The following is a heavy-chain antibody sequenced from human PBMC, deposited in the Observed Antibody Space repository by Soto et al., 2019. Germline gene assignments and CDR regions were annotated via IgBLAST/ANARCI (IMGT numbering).Heavy chain of an antibody. CDR2: IYYSGST. D-gene: IGHD2-15*01. J-gene: IGHJ4*02. V-gene: IGHV4-39*01. CDR3: ASSDCSGGSCPFDY. CDR1: GGSISSSSYY. Sequence: QLQLQESGPGLVKPSETLSLTCTVSGGSISSSSYYWGWIRQPPGKGLEWIGSIYYSGSTYYNPSRKSRGTXXVXTXXNQFSLNRSSVTAADTAVYYCASSDCSGGSCPFDYWGQGTLVTVSS.